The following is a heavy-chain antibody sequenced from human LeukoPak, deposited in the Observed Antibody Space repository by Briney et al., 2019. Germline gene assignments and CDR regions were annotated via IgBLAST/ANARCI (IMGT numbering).Heavy chain of an antibody. Sequence: GGSLRLSCAASGFTFSDYYMSWIRQAPGKGPEWVSYISSSGSTIYYADSVKGRFTISRDNAKNSLYLQMNSLRAEDTAVYYCARQLSSIAAAGLYYFDYWGQGTLVTVSS. V-gene: IGHV3-11*01. D-gene: IGHD6-13*01. J-gene: IGHJ4*02. CDR1: GFTFSDYY. CDR3: ARQLSSIAAAGLYYFDY. CDR2: ISSSGSTI.